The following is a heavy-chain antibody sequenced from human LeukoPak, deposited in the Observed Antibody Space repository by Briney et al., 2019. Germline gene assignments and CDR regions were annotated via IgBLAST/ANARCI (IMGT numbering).Heavy chain of an antibody. Sequence: GASVKVSCKASGYTFTGYYMHWVRQAPGQGLEWMGWINPNSGGTKYAQKFQGRVTMTRDTSISTAHMELSRLRSDDTAVYYCARDVDCSGGSCFTGVTAFDIWGQGTMVTVSS. D-gene: IGHD2-15*01. CDR2: INPNSGGT. V-gene: IGHV1-2*02. J-gene: IGHJ3*02. CDR1: GYTFTGYY. CDR3: ARDVDCSGGSCFTGVTAFDI.